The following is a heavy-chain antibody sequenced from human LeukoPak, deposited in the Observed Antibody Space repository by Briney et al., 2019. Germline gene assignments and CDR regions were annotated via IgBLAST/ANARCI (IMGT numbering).Heavy chain of an antibody. V-gene: IGHV4-39*01. CDR2: ISYSGTN. CDR3: ASLGTLRS. CDR1: GDSVSSNSYY. Sequence: SETLSLTCTVSGDSVSSNSYYWGRIRQPPGKGLEWIGSISYSGTNYNNPSLKSRVSISIDTSKNQFSVKLTSVTAADTAMYYCASLGTLRSWGQGTLVTVSS. D-gene: IGHD7-27*01. J-gene: IGHJ5*02.